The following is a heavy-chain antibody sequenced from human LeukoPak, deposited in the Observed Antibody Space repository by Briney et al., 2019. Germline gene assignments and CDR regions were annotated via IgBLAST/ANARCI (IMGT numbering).Heavy chain of an antibody. V-gene: IGHV3-7*01. CDR1: GFTFSSYG. Sequence: GGSLRLSCAASGFTFSSYGMHWVRQAPGKGLEWVAYINKDGSEKYYVDSVKGRFTISRDNAKTPLYLQMNSLRAEDTAVYYCSRDLSGITGYTYGRGIDYGGQGTLGTVSP. CDR3: SRDLSGITGYTYGRGIDY. D-gene: IGHD5-18*01. CDR2: INKDGSEK. J-gene: IGHJ4*02.